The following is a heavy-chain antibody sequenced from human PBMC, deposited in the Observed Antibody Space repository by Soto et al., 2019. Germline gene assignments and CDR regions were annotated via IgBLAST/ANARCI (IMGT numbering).Heavy chain of an antibody. CDR3: AREDFSMVRGVID. V-gene: IGHV3-48*01. CDR2: ISGSSSTI. CDR1: GFNFNSYS. J-gene: IGHJ4*02. Sequence: EVQLVESGGGLVQPGGSLRLSCAASGFNFNSYSMNWVRQAPGKGLEWVSYISGSSSTIDYADSVKGRFTVSRDNAKNALYLQMNSLRGEDTAVYYCAREDFSMVRGVIDWGQGTLVTVSS. D-gene: IGHD3-10*01.